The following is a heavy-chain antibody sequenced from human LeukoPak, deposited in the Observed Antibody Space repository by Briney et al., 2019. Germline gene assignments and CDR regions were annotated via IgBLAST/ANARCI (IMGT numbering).Heavy chain of an antibody. CDR1: GGSISSHY. J-gene: IGHJ4*02. Sequence: PSETLSLTCTVSGGSISSHYWSWIRQPPGKGLEWIGYIYYSGSTNYNPSLKSRVTISVDTSKNQFSLKLSSVTAADTAVYYCARGAGVEMATIGSFDYWGQGTLVTVSS. CDR2: IYYSGST. V-gene: IGHV4-59*11. CDR3: ARGAGVEMATIGSFDY. D-gene: IGHD5-24*01.